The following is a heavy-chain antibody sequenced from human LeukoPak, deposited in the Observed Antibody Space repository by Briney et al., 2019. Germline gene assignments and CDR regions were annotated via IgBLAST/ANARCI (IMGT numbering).Heavy chain of an antibody. CDR3: ARVVAANLIDY. D-gene: IGHD2-15*01. J-gene: IGHJ4*02. V-gene: IGHV1-18*01. CDR1: GYIFSSYG. CDR2: ITAYNGNT. Sequence: AASVKVSCKASGYIFSSYGISWVRQAPGQGLEWMGWITAYNGNTDYAQKLQGRVTMTTDTSTSTAYLELRSLRSDDTAVYYCARVVAANLIDYWGQGTLVTVSS.